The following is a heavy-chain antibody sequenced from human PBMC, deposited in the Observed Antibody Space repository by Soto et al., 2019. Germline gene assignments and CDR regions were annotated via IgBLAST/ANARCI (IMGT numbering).Heavy chain of an antibody. V-gene: IGHV3-43D*04. D-gene: IGHD6-13*01. CDR2: ISWDGGST. CDR1: GFTFDDYA. CDR3: AKDPGYSSSWYGGGFDY. Sequence: DVQLVESGGVVVQPGGSLRLSCAASGFTFDDYAMHWVRQAPGKGLEWVSLISWDGGSTYYADSVKGRFTISRDNSKNSLYLQMNSLRAEDTALYYCAKDPGYSSSWYGGGFDYWGQGTLVTVSS. J-gene: IGHJ4*02.